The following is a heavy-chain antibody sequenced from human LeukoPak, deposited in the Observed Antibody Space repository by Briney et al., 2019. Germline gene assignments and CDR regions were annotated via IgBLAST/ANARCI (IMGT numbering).Heavy chain of an antibody. V-gene: IGHV4-34*01. Sequence: SETLSLTCAVYGGSFSGYYWSWIRQPPGKGLEWIGEINHSGSTNCNPSLKSRVTISVDTSKNQFSLKLSSVTAADTAVYYCAGYCSSTSCHSGMDVWGQGTTVTVSS. CDR1: GGSFSGYY. D-gene: IGHD2-2*01. CDR2: INHSGST. J-gene: IGHJ6*02. CDR3: AGYCSSTSCHSGMDV.